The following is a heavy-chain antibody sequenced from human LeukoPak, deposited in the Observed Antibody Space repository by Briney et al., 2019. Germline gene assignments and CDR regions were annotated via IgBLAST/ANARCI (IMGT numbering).Heavy chain of an antibody. CDR3: ARGGSLRGFGY. D-gene: IGHD1-26*01. J-gene: IGHJ4*02. V-gene: IGHV4-4*02. CDR1: SHW. Sequence: SHWIGWVRQPPGKGLEWIGEIYHSGSTNYNPSLKSRVTISVDKSKNQFSLKLSSVTAADTAVYYCARGGSLRGFGYWGQGTLVTVSS. CDR2: IYHSGST.